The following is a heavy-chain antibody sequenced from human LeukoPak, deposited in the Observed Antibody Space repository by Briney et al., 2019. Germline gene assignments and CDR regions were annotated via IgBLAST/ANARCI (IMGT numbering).Heavy chain of an antibody. J-gene: IGHJ4*02. CDR3: ARVMVAATHPDY. CDR2: IIPIFGTA. D-gene: IGHD2-15*01. CDR1: GGTFSSYA. V-gene: IGHV1-69*01. Sequence: ASVKVSCKASGGTFSSYAISWVRRAPGQGLEWMGGIIPIFGTANYAQKFQGRVTITADESTSTAYMELSSLRSEDTAVYYCARVMVAATHPDYWGQGTLVTVSS.